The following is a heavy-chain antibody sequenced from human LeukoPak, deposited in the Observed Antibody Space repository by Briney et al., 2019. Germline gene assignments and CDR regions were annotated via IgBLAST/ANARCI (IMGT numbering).Heavy chain of an antibody. CDR3: ARGELRWFDP. CDR2: IIPIFGTA. J-gene: IGHJ5*02. D-gene: IGHD1-26*01. Sequence: AASVKVSCKASGGTFSSYAISWVRQAPGQGLEWMGGIIPIFGTANYAQKFQGRVTITADESTSTAYMELSSLRSEDTAVYYCARGELRWFDPWGQGTLVTVSS. CDR1: GGTFSSYA. V-gene: IGHV1-69*01.